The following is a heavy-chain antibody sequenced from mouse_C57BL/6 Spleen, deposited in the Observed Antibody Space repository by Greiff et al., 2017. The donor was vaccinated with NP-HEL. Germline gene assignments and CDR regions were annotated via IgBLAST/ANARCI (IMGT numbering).Heavy chain of an antibody. Sequence: VKLMESGAELVKPGASVKISCKASGYAFSSYWMNWVKQRPGKGLEWIGQIYPGDGDTNYNGKFKGKATLTADKSSSTAYMQLSSLTSEDSAVYFCAREGGNDGYFSYWGQGTLVTVSA. CDR1: GYAFSSYW. D-gene: IGHD2-3*01. J-gene: IGHJ3*01. CDR2: IYPGDGDT. CDR3: AREGGNDGYFSY. V-gene: IGHV1-80*01.